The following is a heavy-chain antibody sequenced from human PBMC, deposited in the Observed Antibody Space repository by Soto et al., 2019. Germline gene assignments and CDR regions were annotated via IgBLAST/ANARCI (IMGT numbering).Heavy chain of an antibody. J-gene: IGHJ6*02. CDR3: ARGLPPGYSGSFYYYYGMDV. Sequence: SETLSLTCAVYGGSFSGYYWSWIRQPPGKGLEWIGEINHSGSTNYNPSLKSRVTISVDTSKNQFSLKRSSVTAADTAVYYCARGLPPGYSGSFYYYYGMDVWGQGTTVTVSS. CDR1: GGSFSGYY. V-gene: IGHV4-34*01. D-gene: IGHD1-26*01. CDR2: INHSGST.